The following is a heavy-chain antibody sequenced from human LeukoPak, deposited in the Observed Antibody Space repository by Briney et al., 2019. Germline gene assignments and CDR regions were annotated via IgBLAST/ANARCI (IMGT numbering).Heavy chain of an antibody. D-gene: IGHD3-10*01. V-gene: IGHV4-31*03. CDR3: ARSPLGGGYYGSGSYYDY. CDR1: GGSISSGGYY. J-gene: IGHJ4*02. Sequence: PSETLSLTCTVSGGSISSGGYYWSWIRQHPGKGLEWIWYIYYSGSTYYNPSLKSRVTISVDTSKNQFSLKLSSVTAADTAVYYCARSPLGGGYYGSGSYYDYWGQGTLVTVSS. CDR2: IYYSGST.